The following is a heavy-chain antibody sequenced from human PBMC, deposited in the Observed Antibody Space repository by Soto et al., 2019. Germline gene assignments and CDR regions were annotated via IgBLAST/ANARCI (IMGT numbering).Heavy chain of an antibody. CDR2: ISGSGGTT. D-gene: IGHD6-19*01. J-gene: IGHJ3*02. Sequence: EVQLLESGGGLVQPGGSLRLSCAASGFTFSSYAMSWVRQAPGQGLEWVSAISGSGGTTYYADSVKGRFTLSRDNSKNTLYLQMNSLRAEDTAVYYCAKTANGWFSVFDIWGPGTMVTVSS. V-gene: IGHV3-23*01. CDR1: GFTFSSYA. CDR3: AKTANGWFSVFDI.